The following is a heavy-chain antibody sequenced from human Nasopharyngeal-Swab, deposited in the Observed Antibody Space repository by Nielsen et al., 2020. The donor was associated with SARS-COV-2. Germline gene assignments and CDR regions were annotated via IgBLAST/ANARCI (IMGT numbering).Heavy chain of an antibody. V-gene: IGHV4-59*08. CDR3: ARHGGDSSGWAYYFDY. CDR2: INYIGRT. Sequence: SETLSLTCTVSGGSISTYSWNWIRQSPGKGLEWIGYINYIGRTNYNPSLKRRVTISLDKSKSQFSLKLNSVTAADTAVYYCARHGGDSSGWAYYFDYWGQGILVTVSP. D-gene: IGHD6-19*01. J-gene: IGHJ4*02. CDR1: GGSISTYS.